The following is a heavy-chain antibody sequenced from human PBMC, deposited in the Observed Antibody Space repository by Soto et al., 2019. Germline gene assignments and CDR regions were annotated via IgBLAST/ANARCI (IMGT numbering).Heavy chain of an antibody. CDR2: ISGSGGST. CDR3: AKVGSSWYGRQPTH. CDR1: GFTFSSYA. D-gene: IGHD6-13*01. J-gene: IGHJ4*02. V-gene: IGHV3-23*01. Sequence: EVQLLESGGGLVQPGGSLRLSCAASGFTFSSYAMSWVRQAPGKGLEWVSAISGSGGSTYYADSVKGRFTISRDNSKNTLYLQMNSLRAEGTAVYYCAKVGSSWYGRQPTHWGQGTLVTVSS.